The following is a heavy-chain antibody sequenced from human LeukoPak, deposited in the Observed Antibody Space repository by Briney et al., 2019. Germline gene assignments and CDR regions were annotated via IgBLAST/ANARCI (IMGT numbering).Heavy chain of an antibody. V-gene: IGHV4-39*01. D-gene: IGHD3-22*01. CDR3: ARQPLNYYDSSGYRSAFDI. CDR2: IYYSGST. Sequence: SETLSLTCAVYGGSFSGYYWGWIRQPPGKGLEWIGSIYYSGSTYYNPSLKSRVTISVDTSKNQFSLKLSSETAADTAVYYCARQPLNYYDSSGYRSAFDIWGQGTMVTVSS. CDR1: GGSFSGYY. J-gene: IGHJ3*02.